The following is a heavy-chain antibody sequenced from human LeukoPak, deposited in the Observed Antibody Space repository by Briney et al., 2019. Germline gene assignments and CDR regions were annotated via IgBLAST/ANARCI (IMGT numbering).Heavy chain of an antibody. V-gene: IGHV1-18*01. Sequence: GASVKVSCXASGYTFTSYGISWVRLAPGQGLEWMGWISAYNGDTNYAQKLQGRVTMTTDTSTSTAYMELRSLRSDDTAVYYCARVKYYYDISGYYHTSSGYFDYWGQGTLVTVSS. D-gene: IGHD3-22*01. CDR3: ARVKYYYDISGYYHTSSGYFDY. CDR1: GYTFTSYG. CDR2: ISAYNGDT. J-gene: IGHJ4*02.